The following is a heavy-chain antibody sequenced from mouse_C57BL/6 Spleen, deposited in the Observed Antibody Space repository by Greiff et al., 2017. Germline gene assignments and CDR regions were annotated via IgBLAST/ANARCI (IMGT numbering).Heavy chain of an antibody. J-gene: IGHJ3*01. CDR2: IDPANGNT. Sequence: EVKLQESVAELVRPGASVKLSCTASGFNIKNTYMHWVKQRPEQGLEWIGRIDPANGNTKYAPKFQGKATITADISSNTAYLQLSSLTSEDTAIYYCASGAIYYDYTWFAYWGQGTLVTVSA. D-gene: IGHD2-4*01. V-gene: IGHV14-3*01. CDR1: GFNIKNTY. CDR3: ASGAIYYDYTWFAY.